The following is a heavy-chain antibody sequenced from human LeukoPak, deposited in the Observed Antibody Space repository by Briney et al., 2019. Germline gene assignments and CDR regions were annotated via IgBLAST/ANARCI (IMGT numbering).Heavy chain of an antibody. J-gene: IGHJ2*01. CDR1: GGSISNYC. V-gene: IGHV4-59*08. Sequence: SETLSLTCTVSGGSISNYCWSWVRQPPGKGLEWIGYIYYSGSTTYNPSLKGRVTISVDTSKNQFSLKLNAVTAADTTVYYCARRTYFDFWGRGTLVTVSS. CDR3: ARRTYFDF. CDR2: IYYSGST.